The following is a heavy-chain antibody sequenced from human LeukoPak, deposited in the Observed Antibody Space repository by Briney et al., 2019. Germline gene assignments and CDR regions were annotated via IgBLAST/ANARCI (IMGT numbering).Heavy chain of an antibody. CDR3: ANMAAAAGFDY. CDR2: ISSGSTVI. D-gene: IGHD6-13*01. Sequence: GGSLRLSCAASGFTFSDYYMIWIRQAPGKGLEWVSYISSGSTVIYYADSVKGRFTVSRDNAKNSLYLQMNSLRAEDTAVYYCANMAAAAGFDYWGQGTLVTVSS. J-gene: IGHJ4*02. CDR1: GFTFSDYY. V-gene: IGHV3-11*01.